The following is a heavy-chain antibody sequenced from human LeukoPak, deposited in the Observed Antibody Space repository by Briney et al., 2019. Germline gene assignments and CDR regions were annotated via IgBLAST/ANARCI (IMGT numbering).Heavy chain of an antibody. Sequence: GGSLRLSCAASGFTFSSYGMHWVRQAPGKGLEWVAFIRYDGSNKYYADSVKGRFTISRDNSKNTLYLQMNSLRAEDTAVYYCADLFPKTPTIFGVGDYWGQGTLVTVSS. D-gene: IGHD3-3*01. CDR2: IRYDGSNK. V-gene: IGHV3-30*02. J-gene: IGHJ4*02. CDR3: ADLFPKTPTIFGVGDY. CDR1: GFTFSSYG.